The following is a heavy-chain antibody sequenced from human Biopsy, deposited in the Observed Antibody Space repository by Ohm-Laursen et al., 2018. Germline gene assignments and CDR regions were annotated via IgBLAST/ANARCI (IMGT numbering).Heavy chain of an antibody. Sequence: SDTLSLTCTVSGGSIISYYWNWIRQSPGRGLEWIAYVRYNGDTDYNPSLKSRVTISLDASKNQFSLKLTSVTAADTAIYYCAREAIGVATTFDLWGQGTMVAVSS. CDR2: VRYNGDT. D-gene: IGHD3-3*01. V-gene: IGHV4-59*01. CDR3: AREAIGVATTFDL. J-gene: IGHJ3*01. CDR1: GGSIISYY.